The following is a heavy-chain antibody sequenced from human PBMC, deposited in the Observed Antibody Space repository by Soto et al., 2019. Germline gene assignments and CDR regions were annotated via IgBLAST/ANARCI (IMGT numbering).Heavy chain of an antibody. J-gene: IGHJ6*02. CDR2: SVGIFATA. CDR3: ARYYRGGYDSKSAYYYGGMDV. D-gene: IGHD5-12*01. CDR1: GGTFSSYA. V-gene: IGHV1-69*13. Sequence: GXSVKVSCEASGGTFSSYAISCVRQAPGQGLECMGGSVGIFATANYAQKFQGRVTITADESTSKAYMELSSLRSEDTAVYYCARYYRGGYDSKSAYYYGGMDVWGQGTTVTVSS.